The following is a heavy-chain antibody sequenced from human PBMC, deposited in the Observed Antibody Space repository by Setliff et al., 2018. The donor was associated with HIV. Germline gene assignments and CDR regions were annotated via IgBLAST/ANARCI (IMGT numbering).Heavy chain of an antibody. Sequence: PSETLSLTCTVSGGSFSDYYRSWIRQPPGKGLEWIGEINHSGSTNYNPSLKSRVTISVDTSKNQFSLKLTSVTAADTAVYYCARRIDNSGSFPDKNWFDTWGQGSLVTVSS. D-gene: IGHD3-10*01. J-gene: IGHJ5*02. CDR1: GGSFSDYY. CDR2: INHSGST. CDR3: ARRIDNSGSFPDKNWFDT. V-gene: IGHV4-34*01.